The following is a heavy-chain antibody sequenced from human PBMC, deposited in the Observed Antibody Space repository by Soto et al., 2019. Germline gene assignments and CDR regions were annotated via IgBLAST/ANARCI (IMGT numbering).Heavy chain of an antibody. V-gene: IGHV3-33*01. D-gene: IGHD5-12*01. CDR2: IWFDGTNK. J-gene: IGHJ6*02. Sequence: QVQLVESGGGVVQPGRSLRLSCAASGFTFSSYGMHWVRQAPGKGLEWVAVIWFDGTNKYYADSVRGRFTISRDNSKNPLYLQMNSLRAEDTAVYYCARDRGYSGYDSPRYYYGMDVWGQGTTVTFSS. CDR3: ARDRGYSGYDSPRYYYGMDV. CDR1: GFTFSSYG.